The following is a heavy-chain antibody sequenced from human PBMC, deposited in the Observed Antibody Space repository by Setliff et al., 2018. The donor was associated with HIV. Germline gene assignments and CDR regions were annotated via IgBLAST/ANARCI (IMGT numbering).Heavy chain of an antibody. J-gene: IGHJ3*02. CDR1: GGTFNNYT. CDR3: ASDLGYCTNGAFPLTAEGAFDI. D-gene: IGHD2-8*01. Sequence: SVKVSCKASGGTFNNYTITWVRQAPGQGLEWMGRVIPILGMTNYAQKFQGRVTITADKSTSTAYMELNSLRSEDTAMYYCASDLGYCTNGAFPLTAEGAFDIWGQGTMVTVSS. CDR2: VIPILGMT. V-gene: IGHV1-69*02.